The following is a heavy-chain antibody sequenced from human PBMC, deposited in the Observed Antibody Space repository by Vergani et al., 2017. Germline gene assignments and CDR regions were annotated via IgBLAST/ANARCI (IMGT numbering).Heavy chain of an antibody. J-gene: IGHJ6*02. CDR3: ARARDSSGYYWSYYYYGMDV. CDR2: IIPIFGTA. Sequence: QVQLVQSGAEVKKPGSSVKVSCKASGGTFSSYAISWVRQAPGQGLEWMGGIIPIFGTANYAQKFQGRVTFTADESTSTAYMELSSLRSEDTAVYYCARARDSSGYYWSYYYYGMDVWGQGTTVTVSS. V-gene: IGHV1-69*12. CDR1: GGTFSSYA. D-gene: IGHD3-22*01.